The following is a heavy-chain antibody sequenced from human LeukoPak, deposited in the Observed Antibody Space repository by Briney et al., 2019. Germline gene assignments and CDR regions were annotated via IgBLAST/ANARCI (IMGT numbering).Heavy chain of an antibody. J-gene: IGHJ6*02. V-gene: IGHV4-59*08. Sequence: SETLSLTCTVSGGSISSYYWSWIRQPPGKGLEWIGYIYYSGSTNYNPSLKSRVTISIDTSKNQFSLNLSSVTAADTAVYYCARKDTGMDYYYGMDVWGQGTTVTVSS. CDR3: ARKDTGMDYYYGMDV. CDR2: IYYSGST. CDR1: GGSISSYY. D-gene: IGHD5-18*01.